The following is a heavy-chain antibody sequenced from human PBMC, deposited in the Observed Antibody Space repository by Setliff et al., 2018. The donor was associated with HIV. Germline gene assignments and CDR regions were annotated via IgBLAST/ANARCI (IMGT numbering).Heavy chain of an antibody. CDR2: IIPILGIA. J-gene: IGHJ4*02. Sequence: SVKVSCKASGYTFTNFGIGWVRQAPGQGLEWMGGIIPILGIANYAQKFQGRVTITADELMKTAYMELSSLRSEDTAVYYCASGSRYCKNGNCYIGVHKNPDKYYFDYWGQGTLVTVSS. V-gene: IGHV1-69*10. CDR3: ASGSRYCKNGNCYIGVHKNPDKYYFDY. D-gene: IGHD2-8*01. CDR1: GYTFTNFG.